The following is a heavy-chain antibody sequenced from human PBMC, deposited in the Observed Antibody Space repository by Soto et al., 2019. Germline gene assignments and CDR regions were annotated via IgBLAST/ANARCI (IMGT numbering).Heavy chain of an antibody. V-gene: IGHV1-18*01. CDR3: ASGDPTLYYYYGMDV. D-gene: IGHD2-21*02. J-gene: IGHJ6*02. CDR1: GYTFTSYG. CDR2: ISAYNGNT. Sequence: ASVKVSCKASGYTFTSYGISWVRQAPGQGLEWMGWISAYNGNTNYAQKLQGRVTMTTDTSTSTAYMELRSLRSDDTAVYYCASGDPTLYYYYGMDVWGQGTTVTVS.